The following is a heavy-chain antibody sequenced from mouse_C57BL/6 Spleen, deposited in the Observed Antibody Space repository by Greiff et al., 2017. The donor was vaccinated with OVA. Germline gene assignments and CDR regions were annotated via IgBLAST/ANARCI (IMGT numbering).Heavy chain of an antibody. V-gene: IGHV1-50*01. Sequence: VQLQQPGAELVKPGASVKLSCKASGYTFTSYWMQWVKQRPGQGLEWIGEIDPSDSYTNYNQKFKGKATLTVDTSSSTAYMQLSSLTSEDSAVYYCARGGYQRDFDVWGTGTTVTVSS. D-gene: IGHD2-14*01. CDR1: GYTFTSYW. J-gene: IGHJ1*03. CDR2: IDPSDSYT. CDR3: ARGGYQRDFDV.